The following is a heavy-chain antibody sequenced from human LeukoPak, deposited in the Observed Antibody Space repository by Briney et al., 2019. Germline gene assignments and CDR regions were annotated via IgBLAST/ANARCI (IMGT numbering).Heavy chain of an antibody. J-gene: IGHJ3*02. CDR2: ISCNSENV. D-gene: IGHD4-23*01. CDR3: ARESDFNGNFDAFDI. V-gene: IGHV3-21*06. CDR1: GFCLSSYN. Sequence: AGSLRLSCAASGFCLSSYNMNWVRQAPGMGLEWVSYISCNSENVFYGDSVQGRFTISRDNAENSLFLQMNSLRAEDTAVYYCARESDFNGNFDAFDIWGQGTVVTVSS.